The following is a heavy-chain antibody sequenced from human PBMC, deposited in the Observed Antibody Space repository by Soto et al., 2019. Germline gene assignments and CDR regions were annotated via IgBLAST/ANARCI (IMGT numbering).Heavy chain of an antibody. J-gene: IGHJ4*02. D-gene: IGHD5-18*01. CDR2: TKPSAGST. V-gene: IGHV1-46*01. CDR1: GFTFPSYD. CDR3: SRYGGYSYCYDS. Sequence: ASVKVSCKTSGFTFPSYDMHWVRQAPGQGLEWMGITKPSAGSTTYAQKFQGRFTVTRDTSPTTVYMDLSRLTSEDTAVYCCSRYGGYSYCYDSWGQGTQVTVSS.